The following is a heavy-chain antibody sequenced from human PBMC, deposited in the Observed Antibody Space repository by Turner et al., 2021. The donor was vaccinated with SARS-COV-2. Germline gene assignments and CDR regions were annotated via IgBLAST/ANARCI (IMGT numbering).Heavy chain of an antibody. V-gene: IGHV1-69*10. CDR1: GGTLSSYA. Sequence: QVQLVQSGSEVKKPGSSVKVSCKASGGTLSSYAISWVRQAPGQGLEWMGGIIPILGIANYAQKFQGRVTITADKFRSSAYMELSSLRSEDTAVYYCARDGMWEPLDYWGQGTLVTVSS. J-gene: IGHJ4*02. CDR3: ARDGMWEPLDY. D-gene: IGHD1-26*01. CDR2: IIPILGIA.